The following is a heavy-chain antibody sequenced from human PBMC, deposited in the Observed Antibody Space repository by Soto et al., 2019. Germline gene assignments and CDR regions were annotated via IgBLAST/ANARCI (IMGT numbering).Heavy chain of an antibody. CDR1: GYTFTSYG. Sequence: ASVKVSCKASGYTFTSYGISWVRQAPGQELEWMGWISAYNGNKNYAQKLQGRVTMTTDTSTSTAYMELRSLRSDDTAVYYCAREGITMIVVVPTPLDYWGQGTLVTVS. CDR3: AREGITMIVVVPTPLDY. D-gene: IGHD3-22*01. V-gene: IGHV1-18*01. J-gene: IGHJ4*02. CDR2: ISAYNGNK.